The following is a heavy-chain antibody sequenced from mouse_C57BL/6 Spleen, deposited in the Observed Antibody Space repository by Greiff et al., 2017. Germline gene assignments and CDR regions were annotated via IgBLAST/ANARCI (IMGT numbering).Heavy chain of an antibody. D-gene: IGHD1-1*01. CDR3: ASDGTLYYGSSYGWFAY. CDR2: ISDGGSYT. Sequence: EVQGVESGGGLVKPGGSLKLSCAASGFTFSSYAMSWVRQTPEKRLEWVATISDGGSYTYYQDNVKGRFTSSRDNAKINLYLHMSHLKSEDTAMYYCASDGTLYYGSSYGWFAYWGQGTLVTVSA. CDR1: GFTFSSYA. V-gene: IGHV5-4*01. J-gene: IGHJ3*01.